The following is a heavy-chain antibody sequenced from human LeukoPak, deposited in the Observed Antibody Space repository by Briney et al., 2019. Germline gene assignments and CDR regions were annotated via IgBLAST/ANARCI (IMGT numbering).Heavy chain of an antibody. D-gene: IGHD6-6*01. CDR3: AREASV. CDR2: MSPGDGST. CDR1: GHTFTSLR. Sequence: VASVKVSCKASGHTFTSLRVHWVRQAPGQGLEWMGIMSPGDGSTDYAQKFQGRITMTRDASTNTAYMELSSLRSEDTAVYYCAREASVWGQGTLVTVSS. J-gene: IGHJ4*02. V-gene: IGHV1-46*01.